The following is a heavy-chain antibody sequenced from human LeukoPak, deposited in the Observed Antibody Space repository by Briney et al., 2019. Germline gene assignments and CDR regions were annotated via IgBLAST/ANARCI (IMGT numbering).Heavy chain of an antibody. CDR3: ARVSYRTSSVDY. V-gene: IGHV3-21*01. CDR2: ISSSSNYI. J-gene: IGHJ4*02. Sequence: PGGSLRLSCAASGFTFNTYTMNWVRQAPGKGLEWVSSISSSSNYIYYADSVKGRFTISRDNAKNSLYLQMNSLRAEDTAMYYCARVSYRTSSVDYWGQGTLVTVFS. CDR1: GFTFNTYT. D-gene: IGHD1-26*01.